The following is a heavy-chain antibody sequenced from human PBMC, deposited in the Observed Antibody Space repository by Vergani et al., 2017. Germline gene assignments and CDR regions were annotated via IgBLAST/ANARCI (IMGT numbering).Heavy chain of an antibody. CDR2: IWYDGSNT. V-gene: IGHV3-33*06. Sequence: VQLLESGGDLVQPGGSLRLSCAASGFTFIMHAMSWVRQAPGKGLEWVAIIWYDGSNTYYADSVKGRFTVSRDNSRNTLFLQMNSLRVEDTAVYYCAKGHYYDSSGSYFQHWGQGTLVTVSS. D-gene: IGHD3-22*01. J-gene: IGHJ1*01. CDR3: AKGHYYDSSGSYFQH. CDR1: GFTFIMHA.